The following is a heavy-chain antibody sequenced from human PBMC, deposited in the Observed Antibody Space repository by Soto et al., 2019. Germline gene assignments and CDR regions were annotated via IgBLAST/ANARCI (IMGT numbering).Heavy chain of an antibody. J-gene: IGHJ2*01. CDR3: ARHVGSYWYFDL. V-gene: IGHV3-66*04. D-gene: IGHD1-26*01. CDR2: IYTGVNT. Sequence: EVQLVESGGGLVQPGGSLRLSCAASGFTVSSSYMGWIRQAPGKGLEWVSSIYTGVNTYYADSVRGRFTISTDNSKDTLYLQMNRLRVDDTAMYYCARHVGSYWYFDLWGRGTLVTVSS. CDR1: GFTVSSSY.